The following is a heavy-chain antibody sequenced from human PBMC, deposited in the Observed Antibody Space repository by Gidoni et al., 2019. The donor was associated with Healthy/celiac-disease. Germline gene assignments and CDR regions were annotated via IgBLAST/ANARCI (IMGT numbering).Heavy chain of an antibody. Sequence: QVQLLESGGGVVQPGRSLRLSCAASGFTFSSYGMHWVRQAPGKGLEWVAVIWCDGSNKYYADSVKGRFTISRDNSKNTLYLQMNSLRAEDTAVYYCARDQRGLYYFDYWGQGTLVTVSS. CDR3: ARDQRGLYYFDY. CDR1: GFTFSSYG. D-gene: IGHD3-10*01. V-gene: IGHV3-33*01. CDR2: IWCDGSNK. J-gene: IGHJ4*02.